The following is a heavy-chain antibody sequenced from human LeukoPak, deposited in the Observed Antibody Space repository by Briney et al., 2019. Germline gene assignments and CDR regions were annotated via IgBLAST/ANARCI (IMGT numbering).Heavy chain of an antibody. CDR3: ARDSGSGYYDY. D-gene: IGHD3-22*01. V-gene: IGHV1-3*01. J-gene: IGHJ4*02. CDR1: GYIFTNHA. Sequence: GASVKVSCKASGYIFTNHAMNWVRQAPGQRLEWMGWIKVGNGDTKYSQNFQGRITIITDTSASTADMDLSSLKSEDTAMYYCARDSGSGYYDYWGQGALVTVSS. CDR2: IKVGNGDT.